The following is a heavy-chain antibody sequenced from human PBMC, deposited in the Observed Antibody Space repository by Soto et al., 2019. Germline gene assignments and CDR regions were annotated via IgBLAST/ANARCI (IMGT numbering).Heavy chain of an antibody. D-gene: IGHD4-17*01. J-gene: IGHJ6*02. CDR2: IYPDNSDT. V-gene: IGHV5-51*01. CDR3: ARKMTTVTSGGYWYGMDV. Sequence: EVQLVQSGAEVKEPGESLKISCKGSGYSFSNYWIGWVRQMPGKGLEWMGIIYPDNSDTRYSPSFQGQVTISADKSISTAYLQWSSLKASDTAMYYCARKMTTVTSGGYWYGMDVWGQGTTVTVSS. CDR1: GYSFSNYW.